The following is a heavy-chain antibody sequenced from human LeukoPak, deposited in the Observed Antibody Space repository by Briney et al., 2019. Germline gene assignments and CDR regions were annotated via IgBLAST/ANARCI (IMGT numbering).Heavy chain of an antibody. D-gene: IGHD2/OR15-2a*01. Sequence: PGRSLRLSCAASGFTFDDYAMHWARQAPGKGLEWVSGISWNSGSIGYADSVKGRFTISRDNAKNSLYLQMNSLRAEDTALYYCAKGGSNIRYYFDYWGQGTLVTVSS. CDR1: GFTFDDYA. J-gene: IGHJ4*02. CDR2: ISWNSGSI. CDR3: AKGGSNIRYYFDY. V-gene: IGHV3-9*01.